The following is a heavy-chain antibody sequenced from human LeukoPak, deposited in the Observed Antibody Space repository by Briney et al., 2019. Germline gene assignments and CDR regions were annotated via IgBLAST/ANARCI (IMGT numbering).Heavy chain of an antibody. J-gene: IGHJ4*02. V-gene: IGHV3-23*01. Sequence: PGGSLRLSCPAAGFTFSTYAMSWVRQAPGRGLEWVSAVSDSGSGTYYADSVKGRFTISRDNSKNTLYLQMTSLRAEDTALYYCAKGKGSSGWYDWGQGTLVTVSS. CDR1: GFTFSTYA. CDR2: VSDSGSGT. D-gene: IGHD6-19*01. CDR3: AKGKGSSGWYD.